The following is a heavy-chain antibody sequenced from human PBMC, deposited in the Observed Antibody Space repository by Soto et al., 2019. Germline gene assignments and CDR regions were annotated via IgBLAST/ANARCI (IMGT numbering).Heavy chain of an antibody. Sequence: QVQLVESGGGVVQPGRSLRLSCAASGFTFSSYAMHWVRQAPGKGLEWVAVISDDGSNKYYADSVKGRFTISRDNSKNTLYLQMNSLRAEDTAVYYCARDGGTMIVVVIYYFDYWGQGTLVTVSS. J-gene: IGHJ4*02. CDR2: ISDDGSNK. D-gene: IGHD3-22*01. CDR3: ARDGGTMIVVVIYYFDY. V-gene: IGHV3-30-3*01. CDR1: GFTFSSYA.